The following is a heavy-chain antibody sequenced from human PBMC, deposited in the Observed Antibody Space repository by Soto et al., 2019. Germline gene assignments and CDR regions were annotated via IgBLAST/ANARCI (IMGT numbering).Heavy chain of an antibody. Sequence: ASVKVSCKASGYTFTSYDINWVRQATGQGLEWMGWMNPNSGNTGYAQKFQGRVTMTRNTSISTAYMELSSLRSEDTAVYYCARVDPMTMIADDAFDIWGQGTMVTVSS. CDR3: ARVDPMTMIADDAFDI. CDR1: GYTFTSYD. CDR2: MNPNSGNT. V-gene: IGHV1-8*01. J-gene: IGHJ3*02. D-gene: IGHD3-22*01.